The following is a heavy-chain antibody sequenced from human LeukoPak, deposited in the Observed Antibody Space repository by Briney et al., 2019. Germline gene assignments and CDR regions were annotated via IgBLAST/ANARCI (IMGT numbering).Heavy chain of an antibody. CDR3: AREQGSGSYNY. V-gene: IGHV4-59*01. CDR2: IYYSGST. D-gene: IGHD3-10*01. J-gene: IGHJ4*02. CDR1: GGSISSYY. Sequence: SETLSLTCTGSGGSISSYYWSWIRQPPGKGLEWIGYIYYSGSTNYNPSLKSRVTISVDTSKNQFSLKLSSVTAADTAVYYCAREQGSGSYNYWGQGTLVTVSS.